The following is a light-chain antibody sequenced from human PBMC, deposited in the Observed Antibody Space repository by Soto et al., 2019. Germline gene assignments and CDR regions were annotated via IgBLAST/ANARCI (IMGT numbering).Light chain of an antibody. Sequence: QSALTQPASVSGSPGQSITISCTGTSSDVGGYNHVSWYQHSPGKSPKLILFAVSDRPSGVSHRFSGSKSGNTASLTISGLQAEYEADYYCCSYTSLSTVVFGGGTKVTVL. CDR2: AVS. CDR3: CSYTSLSTVV. CDR1: SSDVGGYNH. V-gene: IGLV2-14*01. J-gene: IGLJ2*01.